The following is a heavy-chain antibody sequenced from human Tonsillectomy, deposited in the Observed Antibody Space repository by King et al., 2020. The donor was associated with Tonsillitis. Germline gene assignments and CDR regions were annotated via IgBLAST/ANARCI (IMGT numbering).Heavy chain of an antibody. V-gene: IGHV3-23*04. CDR3: AKGGITTGRFDP. D-gene: IGHD4-11*01. J-gene: IGHJ5*02. CDR2: IINGGVST. Sequence: VQLVESGGGLVQPGGSLRLSCAASGFTFSTYAMSWVRQAPGKGLEWVSGIINGGVSTFYADSVTGRFTISRDNSKHTLYLQMNSLRAEDTALYYCAKGGITTGRFDPWGQGTLVTVSS. CDR1: GFTFSTYA.